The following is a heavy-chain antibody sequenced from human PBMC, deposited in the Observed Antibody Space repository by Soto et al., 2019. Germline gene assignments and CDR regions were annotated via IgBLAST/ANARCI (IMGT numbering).Heavy chain of an antibody. D-gene: IGHD3-10*01. Sequence: GASVTVSCQASGYTFTGYYMHWVRQATGQGLEWMGWINPNSGGTNYAQKFQGWVTMTRDTSISTAYMELSRLRSDDTAVYYCARAALYYGSGSYLGYYYGMDVWGQGTTVTVSS. J-gene: IGHJ6*02. CDR1: GYTFTGYY. CDR3: ARAALYYGSGSYLGYYYGMDV. CDR2: INPNSGGT. V-gene: IGHV1-2*04.